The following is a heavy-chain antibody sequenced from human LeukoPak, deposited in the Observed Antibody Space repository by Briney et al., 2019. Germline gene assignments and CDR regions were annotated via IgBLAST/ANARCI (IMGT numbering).Heavy chain of an antibody. CDR1: GGSISSYY. J-gene: IGHJ4*02. Sequence: ASETLSLTCTVSGGSISSYYWSWIRQPAGKGLEWIGRIYTSGSTNYNPSLKSRVTISVDKSKNQFSLKLSSVTAADTAVYYCARGDRSCSSTSCYLSAFDYWGQGTLVTVSS. CDR3: ARGDRSCSSTSCYLSAFDY. V-gene: IGHV4-4*07. D-gene: IGHD2-2*01. CDR2: IYTSGST.